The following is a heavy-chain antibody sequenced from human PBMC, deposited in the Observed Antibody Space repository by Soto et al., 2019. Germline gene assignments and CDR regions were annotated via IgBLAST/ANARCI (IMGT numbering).Heavy chain of an antibody. J-gene: IGHJ4*02. CDR3: ARTAGYYRGRNFDS. Sequence: SGPTLVNPTQTPTLTCTFSGFSLSTTGMRVSWIRQPPGKALEWLARIDWDDDKFYSTSLKTRLTISKDTSKNQVVLTMTNMDPVDTATYYCARTAGYYRGRNFDSWGQGTLVTVSS. V-gene: IGHV2-70*04. D-gene: IGHD3-10*01. CDR1: GFSLSTTGMR. CDR2: IDWDDDK.